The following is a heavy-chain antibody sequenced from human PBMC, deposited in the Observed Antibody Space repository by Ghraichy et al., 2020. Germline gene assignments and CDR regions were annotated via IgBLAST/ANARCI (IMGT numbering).Heavy chain of an antibody. CDR2: INHSGST. CDR3: ARVVQYDFWSGYYLRMPGLYFDY. V-gene: IGHV4-34*01. D-gene: IGHD3-3*01. J-gene: IGHJ4*02. CDR1: GGSFSGYY. Sequence: SETLSLTCAVYGGSFSGYYWSWIRQPPGKGLEWIGEINHSGSTNYNPSLKSRVTISVDTSKNQFSLKLSSVTAADTAVYYCARVVQYDFWSGYYLRMPGLYFDYWGQGTLVTVSS.